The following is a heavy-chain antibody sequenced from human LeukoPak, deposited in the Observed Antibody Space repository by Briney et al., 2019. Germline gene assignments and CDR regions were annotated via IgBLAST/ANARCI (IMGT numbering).Heavy chain of an antibody. CDR3: ARGSSSSNWLEGYYFDY. CDR2: IYHSGST. CDR1: GYSISSGYY. V-gene: IGHV4-38-2*02. J-gene: IGHJ4*02. Sequence: SETLSLTCTVSGYSISSGYYWGWIRQPPGKGLEWIGSIYHSGSTYYNPSLKSRVTISVDTSKNQFSLKLSSVTAADTAVYYCARGSSSSNWLEGYYFDYWGQGTLVTVSS. D-gene: IGHD6-13*01.